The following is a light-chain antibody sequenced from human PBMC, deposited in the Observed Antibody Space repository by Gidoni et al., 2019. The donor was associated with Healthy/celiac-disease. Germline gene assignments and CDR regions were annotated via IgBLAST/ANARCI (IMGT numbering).Light chain of an antibody. CDR2: DTS. CDR1: TGAVTSGHY. CDR3: LLSYSGARVV. J-gene: IGLJ2*01. Sequence: QAVVTQEPSLTVSPGGTVTLTCGSSTGAVTSGHYPYWFQQKPGQAPRTLIYDTSNKNSWTPARFSGSLLGGKAALTLSGAQPEDEAEYYCLLSYSGARVVFGGGTKPTVL. V-gene: IGLV7-46*01.